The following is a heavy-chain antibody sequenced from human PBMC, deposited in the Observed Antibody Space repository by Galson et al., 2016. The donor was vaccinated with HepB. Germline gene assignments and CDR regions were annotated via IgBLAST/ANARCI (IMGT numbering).Heavy chain of an antibody. CDR2: INNGPATT. CDR3: ARDDYSGGRGSPDY. Sequence: SLRLSCAASGFFLSGRAMSWIRQAPGKGLEWVSGINNGPATTGYAASVKGRFTISRDNSKNTLYLQMNSLRTEDTAVYYCARDDYSGGRGSPDYWGQGTLVTVSS. J-gene: IGHJ4*02. V-gene: IGHV3-23*01. D-gene: IGHD4/OR15-4a*01. CDR1: GFFLSGRA.